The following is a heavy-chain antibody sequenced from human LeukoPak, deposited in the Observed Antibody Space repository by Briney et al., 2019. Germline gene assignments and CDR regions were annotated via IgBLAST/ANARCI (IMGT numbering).Heavy chain of an antibody. V-gene: IGHV3-23*01. CDR3: ARDRYYGSGSYYGI. CDR2: ISGSGGST. CDR1: GFTFSSYA. Sequence: GGSLRLSCAASGFTFSSYAMSWVRQAPGKGLEWVSAISGSGGSTYYADSVKGRFTISRDNSKNTLYLQMNSLRSDDTAVYYCARDRYYGSGSYYGIWGQGTLVTVSS. J-gene: IGHJ4*02. D-gene: IGHD3-10*01.